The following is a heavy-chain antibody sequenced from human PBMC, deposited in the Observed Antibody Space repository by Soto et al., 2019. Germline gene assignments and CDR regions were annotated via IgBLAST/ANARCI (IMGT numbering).Heavy chain of an antibody. V-gene: IGHV4-39*01. CDR1: GGSISSSSYY. Sequence: QLQLQESGPGLVKPSETLSLTCTVSGGSISSSSYYWGWIRQPPGKGLEWIGSIYYSGSTYYNPSLKSRVPISVDTSKNQFSLKLSSVTAADTAVYYCARRDGSGSYNWGQGTLVTVSS. CDR3: ARRDGSGSYN. D-gene: IGHD3-10*01. CDR2: IYYSGST. J-gene: IGHJ4*02.